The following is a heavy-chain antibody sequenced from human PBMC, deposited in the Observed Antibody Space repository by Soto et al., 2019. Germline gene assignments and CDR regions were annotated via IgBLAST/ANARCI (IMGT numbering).Heavy chain of an antibody. V-gene: IGHV3-33*01. CDR1: GFXFSXYG. Sequence: QVQLVESGGGVVQPGXSLRLSXAAXGFXFSXYGXHWVRQAPGKGLEWVAMIYYDGSNKYYADSVKGRFTISRDNSKNTLYLQMSSLRAEDTALYYCARVGGTVTSDYWGQGTLVTVSS. CDR3: ARVGGTVTSDY. D-gene: IGHD4-17*01. J-gene: IGHJ4*02. CDR2: IYYDGSNK.